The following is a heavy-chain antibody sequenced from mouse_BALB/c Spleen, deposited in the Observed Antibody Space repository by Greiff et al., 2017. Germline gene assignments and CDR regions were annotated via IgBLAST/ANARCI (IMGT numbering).Heavy chain of an antibody. J-gene: IGHJ4*01. CDR2: IWRGGSQ. CDR1: GFSLTSYG. V-gene: IGHV2-5-1*01. Sequence: VQLVESGPSLVQPSQSLSITCTFSGFSLTSYGVHWVRQSPGKGLEWLGVIWRGGSQDYNAAFMSRLSITKDNSKSQVFFKMNSLQADDTAIYYSAKYTSYAMDYWGQGTSVTVSS. CDR3: AKYTSYAMDY.